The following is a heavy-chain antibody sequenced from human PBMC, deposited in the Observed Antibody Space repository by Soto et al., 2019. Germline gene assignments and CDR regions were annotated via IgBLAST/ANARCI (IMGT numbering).Heavy chain of an antibody. D-gene: IGHD2-2*02. J-gene: IGHJ4*02. CDR1: RYTFTSYG. CDR2: ISAYNGNT. Sequence: ASVKVSCKASRYTFTSYGISWVRQAPGQGLEWMGWISAYNGNTNYAQKLQGRVTMTTDTSTSTAYMELRSLRSDDTAVYYCARAGDIVVVPAAIEADVGFDYWGQGTLVTVSS. CDR3: ARAGDIVVVPAAIEADVGFDY. V-gene: IGHV1-18*01.